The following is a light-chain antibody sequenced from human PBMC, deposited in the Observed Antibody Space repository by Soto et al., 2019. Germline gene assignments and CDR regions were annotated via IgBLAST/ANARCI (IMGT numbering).Light chain of an antibody. CDR3: QQYGSSVYT. V-gene: IGKV3-20*01. J-gene: IGKJ2*01. CDR2: GAS. Sequence: ETVLTQSPGILSLSPGERATLYCRASQSVINSYLAWYQQTPGQAPRLLIYGASTRATGTPDRFSGSGSGTDFTLTISRLEPEDSAVYYCQQYGSSVYTFGQGTKLEIK. CDR1: QSVINSY.